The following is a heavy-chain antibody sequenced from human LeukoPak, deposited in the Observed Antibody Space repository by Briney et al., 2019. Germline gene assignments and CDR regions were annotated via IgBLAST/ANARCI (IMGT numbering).Heavy chain of an antibody. V-gene: IGHV3-21*01. CDR2: ISSSSGYI. D-gene: IGHD2-2*01. CDR3: ARDSGYCSSTGYYVHYFDY. CDR1: GFTFNSYS. J-gene: IGHJ4*02. Sequence: PGGSLRLSCAASGFTFNSYSMNWVRQTPGKGLEWVSSISSSSGYINYADSVKGRFTVSRGNAKNSLYLQMNSLRAEDTAVYYCARDSGYCSSTGYYVHYFDYWGQGTLVTVSS.